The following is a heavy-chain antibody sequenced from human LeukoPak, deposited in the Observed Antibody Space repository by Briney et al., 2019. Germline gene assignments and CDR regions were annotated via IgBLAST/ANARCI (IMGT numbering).Heavy chain of an antibody. V-gene: IGHV4-61*02. CDR3: ARESIAAAGYAFDI. CDR1: GGSISTGSYY. CDR2: IYSSGST. J-gene: IGHJ3*02. D-gene: IGHD6-13*01. Sequence: SQTLSLTCTVSGGSISTGSYYWSWIWQPAGKGLEWIGRIYSSGSTNYNPSLKSRVTISVDTSKNQFSLKLSSVTAADTAVYYCARESIAAAGYAFDIWGQGTMVTVSS.